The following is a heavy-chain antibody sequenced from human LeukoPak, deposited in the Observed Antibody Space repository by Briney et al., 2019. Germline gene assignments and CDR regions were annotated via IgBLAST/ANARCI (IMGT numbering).Heavy chain of an antibody. Sequence: SETLSLTCTVSGGSISSHYWSWIRQPPGKGLEWIGYIYYSGSTNYNPSLKSRVTISVDTSKNQLSLKLSSVTAADTAVYYCARVVVVVPAATHWSDLWGQGPLVTVSS. D-gene: IGHD2-2*01. CDR1: GGSISSHY. CDR2: IYYSGST. CDR3: ARVVVVVPAATHWSDL. J-gene: IGHJ5*02. V-gene: IGHV4-59*11.